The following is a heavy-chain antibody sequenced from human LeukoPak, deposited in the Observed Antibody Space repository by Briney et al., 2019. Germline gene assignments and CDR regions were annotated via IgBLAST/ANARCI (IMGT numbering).Heavy chain of an antibody. CDR1: GDCASSNCAA. CDR2: TYYRSKWSN. J-gene: IGHJ3*02. V-gene: IGHV6-1*01. D-gene: IGHD1-26*01. Sequence: QTLSLTCPISGDCASSNCAAWNWIRQSPSRGLHWLGRTYYRSKWSNDYAVSEKSRITINPDTSKNHFSLHLNSVTPEDTAVYYCARGGNSGSYDDAFDIWGQGTMVTVSS. CDR3: ARGGNSGSYDDAFDI.